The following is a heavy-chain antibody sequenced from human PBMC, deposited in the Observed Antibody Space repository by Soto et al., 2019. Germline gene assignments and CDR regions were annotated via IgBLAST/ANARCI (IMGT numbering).Heavy chain of an antibody. D-gene: IGHD3-10*01. J-gene: IGHJ3*02. Sequence: AGGSLRLSCAASGFTCSSYSMNWVRQAPGKGLEWVSYISSSSSTIYYADSVKGRFTISRDNAKNSLYLQMNSLRAEDTAVYYCARDMLLWFGELSPTEAFDIWGQGTMVTVSS. CDR3: ARDMLLWFGELSPTEAFDI. V-gene: IGHV3-48*01. CDR1: GFTCSSYS. CDR2: ISSSSSTI.